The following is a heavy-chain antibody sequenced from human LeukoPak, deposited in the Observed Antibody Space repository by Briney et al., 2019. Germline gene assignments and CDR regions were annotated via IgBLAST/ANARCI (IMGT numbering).Heavy chain of an antibody. V-gene: IGHV3-7*01. D-gene: IGHD5-18*01. Sequence: GGSLRLSCAASGFTFSSYAMSWVRQAPGKGLEWVANIKQDGSEKYYVDSVKGRFTISRDNAKNSLYLQMNSLRAEDTAVYYCARIGYSYGPLGYYYYMDVWGKGTTVTISS. J-gene: IGHJ6*03. CDR1: GFTFSSYA. CDR2: IKQDGSEK. CDR3: ARIGYSYGPLGYYYYMDV.